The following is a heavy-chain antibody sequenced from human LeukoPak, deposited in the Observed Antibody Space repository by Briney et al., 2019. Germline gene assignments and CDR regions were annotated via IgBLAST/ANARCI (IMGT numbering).Heavy chain of an antibody. J-gene: IGHJ6*02. CDR2: ISYDGSSK. CDR1: GFTFSSYA. V-gene: IGHV3-30*04. CDR3: ARDLGWECSSTSCYYGMDV. D-gene: IGHD2-2*01. Sequence: GRSLRLSCAASGFTFSSYAMHWVRQAPGKGLEWVAVISYDGSSKYYADSVKGRFTISRDNSKNTLYLQMNSLRAEDTAVYYCARDLGWECSSTSCYYGMDVWGQGTTVTVSS.